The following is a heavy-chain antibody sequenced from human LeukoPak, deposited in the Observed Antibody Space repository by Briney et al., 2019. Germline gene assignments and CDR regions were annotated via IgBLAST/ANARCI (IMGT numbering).Heavy chain of an antibody. D-gene: IGHD3-22*01. J-gene: IGHJ4*02. CDR3: ARALLDYYDSSGYLDY. Sequence: AVKVSCKASGGTFSSYTISWVRQAPGQGLEWMGRIIPILGIANYAQKFQGRVTITADKSTSTAYMELSSLRSEDTAVYYCARALLDYYDSSGYLDYWGQGTLVTVSS. CDR1: GGTFSSYT. V-gene: IGHV1-69*02. CDR2: IIPILGIA.